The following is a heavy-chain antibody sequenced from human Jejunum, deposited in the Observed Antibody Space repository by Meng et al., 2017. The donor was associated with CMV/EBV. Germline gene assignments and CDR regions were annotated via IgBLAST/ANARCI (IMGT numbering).Heavy chain of an antibody. CDR2: INPNSGGT. D-gene: IGHD6-19*01. J-gene: IGHJ5*02. V-gene: IGHV1-2*06. CDR1: GYTFTGYY. Sequence: VQLVQSGADGKKPGASVKVSCKASGYTFTGYYMHWVRQAPGQGLEWMGRINPNSGGTNYAQKFQGRVTMTRDTSISTAYMELSRLRSDDTAVYYCAHQAVAGTRGWFDPWGQGTLVTVSS. CDR3: AHQAVAGTRGWFDP.